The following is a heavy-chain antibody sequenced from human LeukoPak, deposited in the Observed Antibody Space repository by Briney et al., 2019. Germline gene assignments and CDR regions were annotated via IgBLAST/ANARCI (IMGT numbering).Heavy chain of an antibody. D-gene: IGHD3-3*01. J-gene: IGHJ6*03. CDR1: GYTFTNYA. CDR3: ARVPYYDFWSGYYREVYYYYMDV. V-gene: IGHV1-69*13. Sequence: SVKVSCKASGYTFTNYAIHWVRPAPGQRLEWMGGIIPIFGTANYAQKFQGRVTITADESTSTAYMELSSLRSEDTAVYYCARVPYYDFWSGYYREVYYYYMDVWGKGTTVTVSS. CDR2: IIPIFGTA.